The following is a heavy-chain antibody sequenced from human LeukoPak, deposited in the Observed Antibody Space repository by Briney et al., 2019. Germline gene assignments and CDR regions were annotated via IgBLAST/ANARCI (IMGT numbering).Heavy chain of an antibody. CDR3: AKMTRYTFDI. V-gene: IGHV3-7*02. Sequence: GGSLRLSCAASKFTFSSFWMSWVRQAPGKGLEWVASIKGDGSEKYYVDSVKGRFIISRDNAKNSLYLQMNNLRAEDTAVYYCAKMTRYTFDIWGQGTMVTVSS. CDR1: KFTFSSFW. D-gene: IGHD5-12*01. J-gene: IGHJ3*02. CDR2: IKGDGSEK.